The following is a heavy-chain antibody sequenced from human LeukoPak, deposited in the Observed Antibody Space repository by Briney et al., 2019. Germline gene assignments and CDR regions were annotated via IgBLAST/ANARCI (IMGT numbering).Heavy chain of an antibody. J-gene: IGHJ4*02. D-gene: IGHD3-22*01. Sequence: SVKVSCKASGGTFSSYAISWVRQAPGQGLEWMGGIIPIFGTANYAQKFQGRVTITADKSTSTAYMELSSLRSEDTAVYYCARSSGYYDSSGYYYAFDYWGQGTLVTVSS. CDR3: ARSSGYYDSSGYYYAFDY. V-gene: IGHV1-69*06. CDR1: GGTFSSYA. CDR2: IIPIFGTA.